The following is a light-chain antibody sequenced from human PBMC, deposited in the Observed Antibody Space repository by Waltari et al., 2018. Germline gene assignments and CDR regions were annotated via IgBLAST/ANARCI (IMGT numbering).Light chain of an antibody. Sequence: QSALTQPRSVSGSPGQSVPISCTGTSSYVGGYHYFSWYQQHPGKAPQLMIYDVSKRPSGVPDRFSGSKSGNTASLTISGLQTEDEADYYCCSFAGSHTYVVFGGGTKLTVL. V-gene: IGLV2-11*01. CDR2: DVS. CDR3: CSFAGSHTYVV. J-gene: IGLJ2*01. CDR1: SSYVGGYHY.